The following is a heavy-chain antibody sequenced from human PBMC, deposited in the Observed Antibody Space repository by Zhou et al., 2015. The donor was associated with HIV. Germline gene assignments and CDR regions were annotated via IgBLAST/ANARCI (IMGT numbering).Heavy chain of an antibody. CDR2: IIPIFGTA. CDR1: GGTFSSFG. Sequence: QMQLVQSGAEVKKPGSSVKVSCKASGGTFSSFGISWVRQAPGQGLQWMGGIIPIFGTATYAQKFQGRVSITADKSSSTAYMELSSLRSEDTALYYCARDARSALSYWGQGTLVTVSS. CDR3: ARDARSALSY. V-gene: IGHV1-69*06. J-gene: IGHJ4*02.